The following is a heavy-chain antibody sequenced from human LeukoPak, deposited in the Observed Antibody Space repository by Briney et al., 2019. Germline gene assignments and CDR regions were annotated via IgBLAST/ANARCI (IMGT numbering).Heavy chain of an antibody. J-gene: IGHJ4*02. CDR3: ARHRPGTTSPDY. V-gene: IGHV5-51*01. CDR1: GYRSTSYG. Sequence: GESLKISCKGSGYRSTSYGITWVGQMPAKGLEWMGIIYPVDSDTRYSPSFQGQVTTSADKSISTAYLQWSSLKASDTAMYYCARHRPGTTSPDYWGQGTLVTVSS. CDR2: IYPVDSDT. D-gene: IGHD1-1*01.